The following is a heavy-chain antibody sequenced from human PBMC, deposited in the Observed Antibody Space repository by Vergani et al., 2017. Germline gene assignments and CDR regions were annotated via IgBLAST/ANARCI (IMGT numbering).Heavy chain of an antibody. CDR2: IYYSGST. CDR1: GGSISSHY. CDR3: ARESPRYYYYMDV. Sequence: QVQLQESGPGLVKPSETLSLTCTVSGGSISSHYWSWTRQPPGKGLEWIGYIYYSGSTNYNPSLKSRVTISVDTSKNQFSLKLSSVTAADTAVYYCARESPRYYYYMDVWGKGTTVTVSS. J-gene: IGHJ6*03. V-gene: IGHV4-59*11.